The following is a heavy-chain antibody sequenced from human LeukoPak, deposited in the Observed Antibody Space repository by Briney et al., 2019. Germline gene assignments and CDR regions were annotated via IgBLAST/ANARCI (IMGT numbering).Heavy chain of an antibody. CDR1: GFTFSSYS. D-gene: IGHD3-16*02. CDR2: ISSSGSTI. J-gene: IGHJ4*02. V-gene: IGHV3-48*04. CDR3: ARDKDYVWGSYRGGYFDY. Sequence: GGSLRLSCAGSGFTFSSYSMNWVRQAPGKGLEWVSYISSSGSTIYHADSVKGRFTISRDNAKNSLYLQMNSLRAEDTAVYYCARDKDYVWGSYRGGYFDYWGQGTLVTVSS.